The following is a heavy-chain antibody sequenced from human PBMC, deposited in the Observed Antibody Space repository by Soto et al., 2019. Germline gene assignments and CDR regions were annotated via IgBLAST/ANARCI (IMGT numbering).Heavy chain of an antibody. V-gene: IGHV1-69*02. CDR2: IIPILGIA. CDR3: ARGGDGYSSGWFDY. Sequence: QVQLVQSGAEVKKPGSSVKVSCTASGGTFSSYTISWVRQAPGQGLEWMGRIIPILGIANYAQKFQGRVTITADKSTSTAYMELSSLRSEDTAVYYCARGGDGYSSGWFDYWGQGTLVTVSS. CDR1: GGTFSSYT. J-gene: IGHJ4*02. D-gene: IGHD6-19*01.